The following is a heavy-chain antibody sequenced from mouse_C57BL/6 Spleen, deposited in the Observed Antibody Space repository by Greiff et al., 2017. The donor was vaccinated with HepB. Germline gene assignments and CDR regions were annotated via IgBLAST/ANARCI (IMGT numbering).Heavy chain of an antibody. Sequence: QVQLQQPGAELVKPGASVKMSCKASGYTFTSYWITWVKPRPGQGLEWIGDIYPGSGSTNYNEKFKSKATLTVDTSSSTAYMQLSSLTSEDSAVYYCARGLRRETWFAYWGQGTLVTVSA. D-gene: IGHD2-4*01. J-gene: IGHJ3*01. CDR2: IYPGSGST. CDR1: GYTFTSYW. V-gene: IGHV1-55*01. CDR3: ARGLRRETWFAY.